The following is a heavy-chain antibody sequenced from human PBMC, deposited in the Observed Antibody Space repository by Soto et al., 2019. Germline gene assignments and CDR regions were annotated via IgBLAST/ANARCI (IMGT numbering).Heavy chain of an antibody. CDR3: AIFPVKYTEDFMTGYYWDDAFDN. V-gene: IGHV3-23*01. Sequence: GGSLRLSCAASGFTFSSYAMSWVRQAPGKGLEWVSAISGSGGSTYNEDSVKGRFTISRDNSKNTLYLQLNRLRAEDTAVYYCAIFPVKYTEDFMTGYYWDDAFDNWDQGTMDIVSS. J-gene: IGHJ3*02. CDR2: ISGSGGST. D-gene: IGHD3-9*01. CDR1: GFTFSSYA.